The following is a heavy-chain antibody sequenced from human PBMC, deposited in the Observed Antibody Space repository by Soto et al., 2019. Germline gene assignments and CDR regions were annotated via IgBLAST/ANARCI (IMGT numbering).Heavy chain of an antibody. J-gene: IGHJ6*01. V-gene: IGHV3-74*01. D-gene: IGHD1-26*01. Sequence: EVQLVESGGGLVQPGGSLRLSCTASGFTIRSSWMHWVRQAPGKGLVWVSRISSDGAYTYYTDSVKGRFTISRDDAKTTLYVRMNSLRVDDTGVYFCASATIVGSRDAMDVWGQGPRVNVSS. CDR3: ASATIVGSRDAMDV. CDR1: GFTIRSSW. CDR2: ISSDGAYT.